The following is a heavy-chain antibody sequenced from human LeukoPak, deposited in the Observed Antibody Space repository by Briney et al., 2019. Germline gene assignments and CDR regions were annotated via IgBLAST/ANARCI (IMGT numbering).Heavy chain of an antibody. CDR2: ISSSSSYI. D-gene: IGHD3-3*01. CDR3: AKGDYDFWSGIDY. Sequence: PGGSLRLSCAASGFTFSSYSMNWVRQAPGKGLEWVSSISSSSSYIYYADSVKGRFTISRDNAKNSLYLQMNSLRAEDTAIYYCAKGDYDFWSGIDYWGQGTLVTVSS. CDR1: GFTFSSYS. V-gene: IGHV3-21*04. J-gene: IGHJ4*02.